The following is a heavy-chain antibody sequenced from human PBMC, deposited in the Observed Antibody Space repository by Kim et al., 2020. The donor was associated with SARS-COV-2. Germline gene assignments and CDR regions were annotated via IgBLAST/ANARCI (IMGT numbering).Heavy chain of an antibody. V-gene: IGHV3-49*03. Sequence: GGSLRLSCTASGFTFGDYAMSWFRQAPGKGLEWVGFIRSKAYGGTTEYAASVKGRFTISRDDSKSIAYLQMNSLKTEDTAVYYCTRELEQQLVVVYYYYYGMDVWGQGTTVTVSS. CDR3: TRELEQQLVVVYYYYYGMDV. CDR1: GFTFGDYA. CDR2: IRSKAYGGTT. D-gene: IGHD6-13*01. J-gene: IGHJ6*02.